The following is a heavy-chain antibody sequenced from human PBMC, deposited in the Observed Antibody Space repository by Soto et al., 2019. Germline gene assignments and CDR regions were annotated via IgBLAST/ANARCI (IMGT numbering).Heavy chain of an antibody. CDR1: GFTLSDRY. CDR3: TRHYYDSSGYYSYYYYYGMDV. J-gene: IGHJ6*02. D-gene: IGHD3-22*01. CDR2: TRNKANSYTT. V-gene: IGHV3-72*01. Sequence: GGSLRLSCAASGFTLSDRYMDWVRQAPGKGLEWVGRTRNKANSYTTDYAASVKGRFTISRDDSKSIAYLQMNSLKTEDTAVYYCTRHYYDSSGYYSYYYYYGMDVWGQGTTVTVSS.